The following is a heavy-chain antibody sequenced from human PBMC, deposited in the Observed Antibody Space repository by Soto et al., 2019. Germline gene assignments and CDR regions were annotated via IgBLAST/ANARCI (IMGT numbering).Heavy chain of an antibody. J-gene: IGHJ4*02. CDR2: ISHDGNA. CDR1: GFIFRSYG. Sequence: QVQLVESGGGVVQPGKSLRLSCAAAGFIFRSYGVHWVRQAPGEGLEWVAVISHDGNAYYADAVNGRFTISRDNAKNTVYLQMNSLRAEDTAVYYCVKQGIEVAGTDYFDYWGQGALVTVAS. D-gene: IGHD6-19*01. CDR3: VKQGIEVAGTDYFDY. V-gene: IGHV3-30*18.